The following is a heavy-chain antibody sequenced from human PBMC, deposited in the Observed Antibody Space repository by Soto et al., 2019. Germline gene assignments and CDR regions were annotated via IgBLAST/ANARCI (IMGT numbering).Heavy chain of an antibody. J-gene: IGHJ5*02. D-gene: IGHD6-13*01. CDR1: GASMNSYH. CDR2: IHSSGST. CDR3: ARDQGVAAAGITWFDP. V-gene: IGHV4-4*07. Sequence: PSETLSLTCTVSGASMNSYHWSWIRQPAGKGLEWIGHIHSSGSTIYSPSLKSRVTMSVDTPKNQFSLRLMSLTAADTAVYYCARDQGVAAAGITWFDPWGQGSLVTVSS.